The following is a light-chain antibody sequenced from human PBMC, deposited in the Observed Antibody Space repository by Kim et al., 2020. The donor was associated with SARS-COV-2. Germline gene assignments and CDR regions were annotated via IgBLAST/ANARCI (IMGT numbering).Light chain of an antibody. CDR1: SLRSSY. CDR3: HSRDSIGNDVI. V-gene: IGLV3-19*01. J-gene: IGLJ2*01. Sequence: ALGQTVRITCQGDSLRSSYASWYQQKPGQAPILVVFAKNKRPSGIPDRFSGSSSGSTASLTIAGAQAEDEADYYCHSRDSIGNDVIFGGGTQLTVL. CDR2: AKN.